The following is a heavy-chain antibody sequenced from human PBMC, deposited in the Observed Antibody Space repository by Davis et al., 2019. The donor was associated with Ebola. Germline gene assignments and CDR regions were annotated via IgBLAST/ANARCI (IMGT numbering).Heavy chain of an antibody. CDR3: GKDWTIFGVAEVYFDV. V-gene: IGHV3-30*18. D-gene: IGHD3-3*01. CDR1: GFSFNDYG. Sequence: GESLKLSCAASGFSFNDYGIHWVRQAPGEGLEWVAFVSNDERHKYYADSVKGRFTISRDNSKNTLYLQMDSLSAEDTAVYYCGKDWTIFGVAEVYFDVCGQGTLVTVSS. J-gene: IGHJ4*02. CDR2: VSNDERHK.